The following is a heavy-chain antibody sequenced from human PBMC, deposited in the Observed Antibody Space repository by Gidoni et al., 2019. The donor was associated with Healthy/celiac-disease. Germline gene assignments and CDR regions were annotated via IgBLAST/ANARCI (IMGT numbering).Heavy chain of an antibody. CDR3: AHSRNVLRYFDWLSPGDWFDP. J-gene: IGHJ5*02. V-gene: IGHV2-5*01. D-gene: IGHD3-9*01. Sequence: QITLKESGPTLVKPTQTLTLTCTFSGFSLSTSGVGVGWLRQPPGKALEWVSLIYWKDDKSYSPSLKSRLTITKDTSKNQVVLTMTNMDPVDTATYYCAHSRNVLRYFDWLSPGDWFDPWGQGTLVTVSS. CDR1: GFSLSTSGVG. CDR2: IYWKDDK.